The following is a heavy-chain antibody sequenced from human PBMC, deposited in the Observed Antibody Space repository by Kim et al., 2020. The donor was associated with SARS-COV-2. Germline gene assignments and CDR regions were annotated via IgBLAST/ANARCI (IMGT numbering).Heavy chain of an antibody. J-gene: IGHJ4*02. D-gene: IGHD5-18*01. CDR3: ARGYEIQPMDY. V-gene: IGHV1-46*01. Sequence: YAQKFQDRVTMTRDTSTSTVYMEPSSLRPEDTAVYYCARGYEIQPMDYWGQGTLVTVSS.